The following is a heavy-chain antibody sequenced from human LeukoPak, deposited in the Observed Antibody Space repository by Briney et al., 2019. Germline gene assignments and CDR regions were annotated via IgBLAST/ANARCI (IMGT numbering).Heavy chain of an antibody. CDR1: GGTFSSYA. CDR3: ARERSSSWSDYFDY. Sequence: ASVKVSCKASGGTFSSYAISWVRQAPGQGLEWMGRIIPIFGTANYAQKFQGRVTITTDESTSTAYMELSSLRSEDTAVYYCARERSSSWSDYFDYWGQGTLVTVSS. CDR2: IIPIFGTA. V-gene: IGHV1-69*05. D-gene: IGHD6-13*01. J-gene: IGHJ4*02.